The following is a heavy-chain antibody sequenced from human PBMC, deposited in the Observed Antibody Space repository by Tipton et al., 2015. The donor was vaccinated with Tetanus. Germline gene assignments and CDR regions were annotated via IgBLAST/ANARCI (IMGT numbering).Heavy chain of an antibody. CDR1: GFTFSSYW. CDR3: AREDPIAVAGKTYYYMDV. V-gene: IGHV3-7*01. D-gene: IGHD6-19*01. CDR2: IKQDGSEK. Sequence: SLRLSCAASGFTFSSYWMSWVRQAPGKGLEWVANIKQDGSEKYYVDSVKGRFTISRDNAKNSLYLQMNSLRVEDTAVYYCAREDPIAVAGKTYYYMDVWGKGTTVTVSS. J-gene: IGHJ6*03.